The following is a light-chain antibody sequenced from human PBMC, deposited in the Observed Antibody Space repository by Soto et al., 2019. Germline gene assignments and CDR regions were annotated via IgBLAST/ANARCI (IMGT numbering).Light chain of an antibody. V-gene: IGKV1-39*01. CDR2: VPS. Sequence: DIQMTQSLSSLSASVGDRVTITCRASQSISNSLSSYQQKPGKAPHFLIYVPSTFQSGVPSRFSGSGSVTDFTLTISSLQPEEVATYCCPQTFIPPYTFGQGTKLEIK. J-gene: IGKJ2*01. CDR1: QSISNS. CDR3: PQTFIPPYT.